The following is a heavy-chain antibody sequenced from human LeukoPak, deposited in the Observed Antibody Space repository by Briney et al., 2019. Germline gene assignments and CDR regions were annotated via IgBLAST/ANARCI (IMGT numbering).Heavy chain of an antibody. V-gene: IGHV4-39*01. CDR1: GGSISSGSYY. J-gene: IGHJ2*01. Sequence: PSETLSLTCVVSGGSISSGSYYWGWIRQPPGKGLEGIGRIYYTGSTYYNPSLKSPVTISVDTSKNQCSLNLSSVTAADTAVYYCARLDSSNWCFDLWGRGTLVIASS. CDR3: ARLDSSNWCFDL. CDR2: IYYTGST. D-gene: IGHD3/OR15-3a*01.